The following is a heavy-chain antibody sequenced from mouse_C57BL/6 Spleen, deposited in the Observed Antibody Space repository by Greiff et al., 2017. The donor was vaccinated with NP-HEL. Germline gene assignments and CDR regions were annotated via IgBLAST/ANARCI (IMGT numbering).Heavy chain of an antibody. CDR3: ARYDYGDY. Sequence: VQLQQSGAELARPGASVKMSCKASGYTFTSYTMHWVKQRPGQGLEWIGYITHSSGYTKYNQKFKDKATLTADKSSSTAYMQLSSLKAGDSAGYYGARYDYGDYWGQGTTLTVSS. V-gene: IGHV1-4*01. D-gene: IGHD2-4*01. CDR2: ITHSSGYT. J-gene: IGHJ2*01. CDR1: GYTFTSYT.